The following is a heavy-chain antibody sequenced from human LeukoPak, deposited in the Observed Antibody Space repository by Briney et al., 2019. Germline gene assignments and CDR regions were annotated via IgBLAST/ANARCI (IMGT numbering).Heavy chain of an antibody. CDR3: ARVRDGYNYPYYFDY. CDR1: GGSFSGYY. Sequence: SETLSLTCAVYGGSFSGYYWSWIRQPPGKGLEWIGEINHSGSTYYNPSLKSRVTISVDTSKNQFSLKLSSVTAADTAVYYCARVRDGYNYPYYFDYWGQGTLVTVSS. D-gene: IGHD5-24*01. V-gene: IGHV4-34*01. J-gene: IGHJ4*02. CDR2: INHSGST.